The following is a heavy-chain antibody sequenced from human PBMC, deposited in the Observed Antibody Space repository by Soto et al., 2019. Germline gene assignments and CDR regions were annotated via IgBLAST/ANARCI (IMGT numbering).Heavy chain of an antibody. CDR2: ISYDGSNK. D-gene: IGHD1-26*01. CDR1: GFTFSSYG. V-gene: IGHV3-30*18. CDR3: AKGPGWEILWWSDP. J-gene: IGHJ5*02. Sequence: QVQLVESGGGVVQPGRSLRLSCAASGFTFSSYGMHGVRHAPGKGLEWVAVISYDGSNKYYADSVKGRFTISRDNSKNTLYLQMNSLRAEDTAVYYCAKGPGWEILWWSDPWGQGTLVTVSS.